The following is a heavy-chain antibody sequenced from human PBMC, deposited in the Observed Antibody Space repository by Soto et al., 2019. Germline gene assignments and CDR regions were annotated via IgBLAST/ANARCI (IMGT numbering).Heavy chain of an antibody. CDR3: AKGSASIAARRIY. J-gene: IGHJ4*02. CDR1: GFTFSSYG. Sequence: GGSLRLSCAASGFTFSSYGMHWVRQAPGKGLEWVAVISYDGSNKYYADSVKGRFTISRDNSKNTLYLQMNSLRAEDTAVYYCAKGSASIAARRIYWGQGTLVTVSS. CDR2: ISYDGSNK. D-gene: IGHD6-6*01. V-gene: IGHV3-30*18.